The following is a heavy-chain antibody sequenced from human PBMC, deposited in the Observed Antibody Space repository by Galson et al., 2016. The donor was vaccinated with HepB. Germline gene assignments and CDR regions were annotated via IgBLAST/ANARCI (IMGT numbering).Heavy chain of an antibody. J-gene: IGHJ4*02. CDR2: ILYDGSKK. CDR1: GFTFSRYG. D-gene: IGHD4-23*01. V-gene: IGHV3-33*01. CDR3: ASDHGGNPGSDY. Sequence: SLRLSCAASGFTFSRYGMHWVRQAPGKGLEWVAVILYDGSKKYYADSVKGRFTISRDNSKNTLYLQMNSLRAEDTAVYYCASDHGGNPGSDYWGQGTLVTVSS.